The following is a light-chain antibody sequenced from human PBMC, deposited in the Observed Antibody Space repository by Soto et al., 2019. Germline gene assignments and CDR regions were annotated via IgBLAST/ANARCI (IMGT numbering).Light chain of an antibody. J-gene: IGKJ4*01. Sequence: DIQMTQSPSSLSASVGDRVTITCRANQDIRKYLAWYQQKPGKVPKLLISAASTLHSGVPSRFSGGGSGTDFTLTISSLQPEDVAIYYCQKYNSASLTFGGGTKVEIK. V-gene: IGKV1-27*01. CDR1: QDIRKY. CDR3: QKYNSASLT. CDR2: AAS.